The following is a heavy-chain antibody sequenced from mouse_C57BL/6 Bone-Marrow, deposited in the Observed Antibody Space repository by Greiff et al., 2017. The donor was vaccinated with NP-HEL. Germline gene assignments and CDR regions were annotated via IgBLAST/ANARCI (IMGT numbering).Heavy chain of an antibody. CDR1: GYTFTDYY. Sequence: EVQLQQSGPELVKPGASVKISCKASGYTFTDYYVNWVKQSHGKSLEWIGDINPNNGGTSYNQKFKGKATLTVDKSSSTAYMERRSLTSEDSAVYDCARATYYDYDGAMDYWGQGTSVTVSS. CDR2: INPNNGGT. D-gene: IGHD2-4*01. CDR3: ARATYYDYDGAMDY. J-gene: IGHJ4*01. V-gene: IGHV1-26*01.